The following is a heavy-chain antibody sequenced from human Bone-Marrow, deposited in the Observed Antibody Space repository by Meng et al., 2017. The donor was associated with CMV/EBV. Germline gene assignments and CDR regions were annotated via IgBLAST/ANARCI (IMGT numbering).Heavy chain of an antibody. Sequence: GGPLRLSCAASGFTFDDYAMHWVRQAPGKGLEWVSGISWNSGSIGYADSVKGRFTISRDNAKNSLYLQMNSLRAEDTALYYCAKGQNTRVYPDAFDIWGQGTMVT. CDR3: AKGQNTRVYPDAFDI. V-gene: IGHV3-9*01. CDR1: GFTFDDYA. D-gene: IGHD2-2*01. J-gene: IGHJ3*02. CDR2: ISWNSGSI.